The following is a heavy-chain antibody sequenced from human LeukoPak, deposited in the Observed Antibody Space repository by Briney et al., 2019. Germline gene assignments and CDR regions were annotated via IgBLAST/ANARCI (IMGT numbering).Heavy chain of an antibody. V-gene: IGHV4-39*01. CDR2: IYYTGNT. CDR1: GVSISSSNSY. J-gene: IGHJ4*02. D-gene: IGHD3/OR15-3a*01. Sequence: PSETLSLTCTVSGVSISSSNSYWCWIRQPPGKGLEWIGSIYYTGNTYYNASLKSRVTISIDTSKNQISLRLTSVTATDTAMYYCARQTGSGLFTLPGGQGTLVTVSS. CDR3: ARQTGSGLFTLP.